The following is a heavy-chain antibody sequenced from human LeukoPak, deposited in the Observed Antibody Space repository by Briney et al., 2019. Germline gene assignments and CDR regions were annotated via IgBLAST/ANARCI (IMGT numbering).Heavy chain of an antibody. V-gene: IGHV4-59*01. J-gene: IGHJ5*02. CDR1: GGSISSYY. Sequence: PSETLSLTCTVSGGSISSYYWSWIRQPPGKGLEWIGYIYYSGSTNYNPFLKSRVTISVDTSKNQFSLKLSSVTAADTAVYYCARGLLAYYDILTGYNRFDPWGQGTLVTVSS. CDR2: IYYSGST. CDR3: ARGLLAYYDILTGYNRFDP. D-gene: IGHD3-9*01.